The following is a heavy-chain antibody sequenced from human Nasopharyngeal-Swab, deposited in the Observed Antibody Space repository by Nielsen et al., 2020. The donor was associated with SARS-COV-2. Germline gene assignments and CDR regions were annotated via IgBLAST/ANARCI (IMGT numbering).Heavy chain of an antibody. CDR2: ISRDGDST. J-gene: IGHJ4*02. CDR1: GFTFNYFA. V-gene: IGHV3-23*01. Sequence: GESLKISCAASGFTFNYFAMSWVRQPPGKGPEWVAAISRDGDSTFYAGSVKGRFAISRDNSKNTLFLQMNTLRAGDTALYFCAKRDYYDTTGYFESWGQGTLVTVSS. D-gene: IGHD3-22*01. CDR3: AKRDYYDTTGYFES.